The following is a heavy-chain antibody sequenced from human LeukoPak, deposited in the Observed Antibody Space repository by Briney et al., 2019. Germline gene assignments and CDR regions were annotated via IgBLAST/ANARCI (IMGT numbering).Heavy chain of an antibody. Sequence: GRSLRLSCAASGFTFSTYAIHWVRQAPGKGLEGVAVISYDGSSKYYADSVKGRFTISRDNAKNSLYLQMNSLRAEDTAVYYCARVTSGSYFDYWGQGTLVTVSS. V-gene: IGHV3-30*04. J-gene: IGHJ4*02. D-gene: IGHD1-26*01. CDR2: ISYDGSSK. CDR3: ARVTSGSYFDY. CDR1: GFTFSTYA.